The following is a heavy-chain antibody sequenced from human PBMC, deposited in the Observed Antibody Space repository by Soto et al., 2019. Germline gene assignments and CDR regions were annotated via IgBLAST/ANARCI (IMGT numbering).Heavy chain of an antibody. J-gene: IGHJ3*02. CDR2: IIPIFGTA. CDR1: GGTFSSYA. V-gene: IGHV1-69*13. CDR3: ARGPPRDDRSPYDAFDT. Sequence: SVKVSCKASGGTFSSYAISWVRQAPGQGLEWMGGIIPIFGTANYAQKFQGRVTITADESTSTAYMELSSLRSEDTAVYYCARGPPRDDRSPYDAFDTWGQGTMVTVSS.